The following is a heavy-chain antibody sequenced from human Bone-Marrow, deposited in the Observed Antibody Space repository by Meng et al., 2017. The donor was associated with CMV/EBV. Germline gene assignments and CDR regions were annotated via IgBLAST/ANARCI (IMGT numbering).Heavy chain of an antibody. V-gene: IGHV4-34*01. J-gene: IGHJ6*02. CDR3: ARGRYCSSTSSVNTVLYYYYGMDV. CDR2: INHSGST. CDR1: GGSFSGYY. Sequence: SQTLSLTCAVYGGSFSGYYWSWIRQPPGKGLEWIGEINHSGSTNYNPSLKSRVTISVDTSKNQFSLKLSSVTAADTAVYYCARGRYCSSTSSVNTVLYYYYGMDVWGQGTTVTVSS. D-gene: IGHD2-2*01.